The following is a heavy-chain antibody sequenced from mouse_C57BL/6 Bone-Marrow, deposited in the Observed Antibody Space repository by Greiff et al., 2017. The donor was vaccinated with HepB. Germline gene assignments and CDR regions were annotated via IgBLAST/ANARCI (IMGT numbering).Heavy chain of an antibody. CDR1: GYTFTSYD. J-gene: IGHJ1*03. CDR2: IYPRDGST. CDR3: ARRDYGSSSSWYFDV. Sequence: QVQLQQSGPELVKPGASVKLSCKASGYTFTSYDINWVKQRPGQGLEWIGWIYPRDGSTKYNEKFKGKATLTVDTSSSTAYMELLSLTSEDSAVYFCARRDYGSSSSWYFDVWGTGTTVTVSS. D-gene: IGHD1-1*01. V-gene: IGHV1-85*01.